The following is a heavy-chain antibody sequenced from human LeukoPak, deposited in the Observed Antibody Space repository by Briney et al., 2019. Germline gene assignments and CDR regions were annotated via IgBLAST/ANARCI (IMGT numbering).Heavy chain of an antibody. J-gene: IGHJ6*03. CDR3: ARDKQQGDHYSFYYMDF. D-gene: IGHD1/OR15-1a*01. V-gene: IGHV1-18*01. CDR2: ISPHKGNT. Sequence: GASVTVSSKGSAYSFSNHGITWVRQAPGQGLEWIGWISPHKGNTNYQQRLQGRLIMTTDASTSTAYMELRDLRSEDTAIYYCARDKQQGDHYSFYYMDFWGEGTTVIVSS. CDR1: AYSFSNHG.